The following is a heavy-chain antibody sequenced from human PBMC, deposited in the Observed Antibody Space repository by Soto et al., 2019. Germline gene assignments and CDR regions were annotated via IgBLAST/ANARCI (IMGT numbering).Heavy chain of an antibody. J-gene: IGHJ3*02. CDR1: GYTFTSYA. D-gene: IGHD3-3*01. CDR2: INAGNGNT. Sequence: QVPLVQSGAEVKKPGASVKVSCKASGYTFTSYAMHWVRRAPGQRLEWMGWINAGNGNTKYSQKFQGRVTITRDTSASTAYMELSSLRSEDTAVYYCARAFDFWSGYYQGAFDIWGQGTMVTVSS. V-gene: IGHV1-3*01. CDR3: ARAFDFWSGYYQGAFDI.